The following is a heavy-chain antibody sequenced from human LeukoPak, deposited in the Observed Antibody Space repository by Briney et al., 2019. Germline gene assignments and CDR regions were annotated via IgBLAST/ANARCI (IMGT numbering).Heavy chain of an antibody. CDR2: INSDGSST. J-gene: IGHJ4*02. Sequence: GGSLRLSCAASGFTFSSYWMSWVRQAPGKGLVWVSRINSDGSSTTYADSVKGRFTISRDNAKNTLYLQMNSLRAEDTAVYYCARDLSGVTGYTYGRGIDYWGQGTLVTVSS. CDR3: ARDLSGVTGYTYGRGIDY. D-gene: IGHD5-18*01. V-gene: IGHV3-74*01. CDR1: GFTFSSYW.